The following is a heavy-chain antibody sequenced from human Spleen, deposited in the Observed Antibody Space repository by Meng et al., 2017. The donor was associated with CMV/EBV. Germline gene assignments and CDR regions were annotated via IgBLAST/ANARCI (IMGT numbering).Heavy chain of an antibody. CDR3: AREVSVGDYDILTGSYYFDY. CDR1: GHSISSGYY. D-gene: IGHD3-9*01. Sequence: SETLSLTCTVSGHSISSGYYWGWIRQPPGKGLEWIGSIYHSGSTYYNPSLKSRVTISVDTSKNQFSLKLSSVTAADTAVYYCAREVSVGDYDILTGSYYFDYWGQGTLVTVSS. V-gene: IGHV4-38-2*02. J-gene: IGHJ4*02. CDR2: IYHSGST.